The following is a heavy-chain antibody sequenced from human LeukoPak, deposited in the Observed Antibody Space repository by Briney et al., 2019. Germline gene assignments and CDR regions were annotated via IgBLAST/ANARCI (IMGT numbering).Heavy chain of an antibody. D-gene: IGHD6-6*01. CDR3: AGPDIATRPRKYFHCYVDV. CDR2: LYYSGST. V-gene: IGHV4-39*01. Sequence: PSQTLSLTCTVSGGSISSGYYYWGWGRQPPGEGLGWIASLYYSGSTYYNPSLKSRVTMYVHTTKNPFSLKLRSETAAATAVSYCAGPDIATRPRKYFHCYVDVWGKGTPVTVSS. J-gene: IGHJ6*03. CDR1: GGSISSGYYY.